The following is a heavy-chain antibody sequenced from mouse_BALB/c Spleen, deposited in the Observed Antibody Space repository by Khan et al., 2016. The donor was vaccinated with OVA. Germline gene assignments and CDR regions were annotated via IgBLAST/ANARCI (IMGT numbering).Heavy chain of an antibody. D-gene: IGHD2-3*01. Sequence: VQLQQSGAELVRPGALVKLSCKASGFNIKDYYIHWVKQRPEQGLEWIGWIDPENGNTIYVPKFQGKANITADTSSNTAYLHFSSLTSEDTAVYYCARAGYSPWFAYWGQGTLVTVSA. CDR3: ARAGYSPWFAY. V-gene: IGHV14-1*02. J-gene: IGHJ3*01. CDR2: IDPENGNT. CDR1: GFNIKDYY.